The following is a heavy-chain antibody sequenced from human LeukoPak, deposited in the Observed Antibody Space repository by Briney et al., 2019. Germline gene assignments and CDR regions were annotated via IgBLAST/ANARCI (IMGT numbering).Heavy chain of an antibody. CDR1: GFTFSSYA. J-gene: IGHJ4*01. CDR2: TYSGGTT. V-gene: IGHV3-53*01. Sequence: GGSLRLSCAASGFTFSSYAMSWVRQAPGKGLEWVSVTYSGGTTYYADSVKGRFTISRDDSKNTLYLQMNSLRVEDTAVYYCARDLGRLDYWGQGTLVTVSS. CDR3: ARDLGRLDY.